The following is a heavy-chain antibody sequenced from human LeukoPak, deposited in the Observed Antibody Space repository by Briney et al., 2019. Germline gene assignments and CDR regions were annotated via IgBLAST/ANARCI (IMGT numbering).Heavy chain of an antibody. V-gene: IGHV1-69*01. CDR3: ARPRLLYSSGWYGWFDP. Sequence: SXXVSCKASGGTFSSYAISWVRQAPGQGIEWMGGIIPIFGTANYAQKFQGRVTITAEESTSTAYMEVRRVRSEDTAVYYCARPRLLYSSGWYGWFDPWGQGTLVTVSS. D-gene: IGHD6-19*01. CDR2: IIPIFGTA. CDR1: GGTFSSYA. J-gene: IGHJ5*02.